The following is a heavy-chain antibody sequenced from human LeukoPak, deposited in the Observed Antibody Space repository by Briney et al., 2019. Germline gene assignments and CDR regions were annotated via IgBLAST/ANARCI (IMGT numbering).Heavy chain of an antibody. V-gene: IGHV3-23*01. D-gene: IGHD6-19*01. CDR3: AKDRIAVAAATPDY. CDR1: GFTFSSYA. CDR2: ISGSGGST. J-gene: IGHJ4*02. Sequence: PGGSLRLSCAASGFTFSSYAMSWVRQAPGKGLEWVSGISGSGGSTYYADSVKGRFTISRDNSKNTMYMQMNSLRAEDTAVYYCAKDRIAVAAATPDYCGQGALVTVSS.